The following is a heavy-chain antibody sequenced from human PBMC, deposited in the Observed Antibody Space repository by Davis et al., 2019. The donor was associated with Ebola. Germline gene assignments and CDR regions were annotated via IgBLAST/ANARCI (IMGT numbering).Heavy chain of an antibody. J-gene: IGHJ6*02. CDR3: AKDLDGSGSYYRIYYYYGMDV. Sequence: PGGSLRLSCAASGFTFSDYWMHWVRQAPGKGLVWVSRINSDGSSTSYADSVKGRFTISRDNSKNTLYLQMNSLRAEDTAVYYCAKDLDGSGSYYRIYYYYGMDVWGQGTTVTVSS. V-gene: IGHV3-74*01. CDR1: GFTFSDYW. CDR2: INSDGSST. D-gene: IGHD3-10*01.